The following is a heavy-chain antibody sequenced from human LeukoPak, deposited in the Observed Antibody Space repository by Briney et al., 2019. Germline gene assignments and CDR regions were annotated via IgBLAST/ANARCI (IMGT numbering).Heavy chain of an antibody. CDR2: ISSSSSTI. D-gene: IGHD5-24*01. J-gene: IGHJ6*03. Sequence: PGGSLRLSCAASGFTFSSYEMNWVRQAPGKGLEWVSYISSSSSTIYYADSVKGRFTISRDNAKNSLYLQMNSLRAEDTAVYYCARDRQRWLQLYPRRTYYYMDVWGKGTTVTVSS. V-gene: IGHV3-48*01. CDR1: GFTFSSYE. CDR3: ARDRQRWLQLYPRRTYYYMDV.